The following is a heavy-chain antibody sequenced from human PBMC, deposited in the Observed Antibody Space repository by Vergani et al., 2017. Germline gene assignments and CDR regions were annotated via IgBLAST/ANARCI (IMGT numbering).Heavy chain of an antibody. CDR2: IIPIFGTA. J-gene: IGHJ5*02. D-gene: IGHD3-3*01. CDR3: ARDIRVFGVVIILDNWFDP. Sequence: QVQLVQSGAEVKKPGSSVKVSCKASGGTFSSYAISWVRQAPGQGLEWMGGIIPIFGTANYAQKFQGRVTITADESTSTAYMELSSLRAGDTAVYYCARDIRVFGVVIILDNWFDPWGQGTLVTVSS. CDR1: GGTFSSYA. V-gene: IGHV1-69*12.